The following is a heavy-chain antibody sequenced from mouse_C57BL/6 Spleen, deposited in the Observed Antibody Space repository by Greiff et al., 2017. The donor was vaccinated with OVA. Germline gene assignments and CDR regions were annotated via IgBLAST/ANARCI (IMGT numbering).Heavy chain of an antibody. CDR2: ISYSGST. D-gene: IGHD4-1*01. J-gene: IGHJ3*01. CDR3: ARANWDVPFAY. V-gene: IGHV3-1*01. Sequence: EVKLMESGPGMVKPSQSLSLTCTVTGYSITSGYDWHWIRHFPGNKLEWMGYISYSGSTNYNPSLKSRISITHDTSKNHFFLKLNSVTTEDTATYYCARANWDVPFAYWGQGTLVTVSA. CDR1: GYSITSGYD.